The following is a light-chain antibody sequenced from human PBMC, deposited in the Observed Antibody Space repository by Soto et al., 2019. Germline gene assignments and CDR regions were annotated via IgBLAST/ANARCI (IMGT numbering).Light chain of an antibody. CDR2: AAS. V-gene: IGKV1-39*01. CDR1: QSISSY. CDR3: QQSYSTPRT. J-gene: IGKJ1*01. Sequence: DIQMTQSPSSLSASVGDRVTTTCRASQSISSYLNWYQQKPGKAPNLLIYAASSLQSGVPSRFSGSASGTDFTLTISSLQPEDFATYYCQQSYSTPRTFGQGTKVEVK.